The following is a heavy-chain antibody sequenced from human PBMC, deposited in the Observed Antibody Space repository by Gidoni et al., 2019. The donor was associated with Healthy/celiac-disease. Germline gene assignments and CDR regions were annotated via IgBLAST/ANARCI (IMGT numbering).Heavy chain of an antibody. Sequence: EVQLVESGGGLVQPGGSLRLSCAASGFTFSSYWMSWVRQAPGKGLEWVANIKQDGSEKYYVDSVKGRFTISRDNAKNSLYLQMNSLRAEDTAVYYCARGDIFGVVIGSFDYWGQGTLVTVSS. CDR1: GFTFSSYW. V-gene: IGHV3-7*03. D-gene: IGHD3-3*01. CDR2: IKQDGSEK. CDR3: ARGDIFGVVIGSFDY. J-gene: IGHJ4*02.